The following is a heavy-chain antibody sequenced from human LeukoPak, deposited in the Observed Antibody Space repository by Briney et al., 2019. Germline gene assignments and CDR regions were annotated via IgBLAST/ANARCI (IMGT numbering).Heavy chain of an antibody. CDR1: GFTFGDYA. V-gene: IGHV3-9*01. CDR2: ISWNSDSI. CDR3: ARCPYSGWYSDY. J-gene: IGHJ4*02. D-gene: IGHD6-19*01. Sequence: PGGSLRLSCAASGFTFGDYAMHWVRQAPGKGLEWVSGISWNSDSIGYADSVKGRFTISRDNAKNSLYLQMNSLRAEDTAVYYCARCPYSGWYSDYWGQGTLVTVSS.